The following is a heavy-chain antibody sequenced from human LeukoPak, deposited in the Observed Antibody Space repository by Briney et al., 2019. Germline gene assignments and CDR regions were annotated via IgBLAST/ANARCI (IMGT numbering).Heavy chain of an antibody. Sequence: PGGSLRLSCAAAGCAFSSYAMHWVRQAPGKGLEYASAISSNGGSTYYANSVKGRFTISRDNSKNTLYLQMNSLRAEDTAVYYCAKIPQVATVTVPYLGPWGQGTLVPVSS. D-gene: IGHD2-21*01. CDR3: AKIPQVATVTVPYLGP. V-gene: IGHV3-64*04. CDR2: ISSNGGST. CDR1: GCAFSSYA. J-gene: IGHJ5*02.